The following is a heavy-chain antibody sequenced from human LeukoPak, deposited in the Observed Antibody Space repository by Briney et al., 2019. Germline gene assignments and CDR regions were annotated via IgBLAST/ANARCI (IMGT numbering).Heavy chain of an antibody. D-gene: IGHD2-2*01. CDR3: ATSAVGYCSSTSCYPYYYYCMDV. CDR2: MNPNSGNT. Sequence: ASVKVSCKASGYTFTSYDINWVRQATGQGLEWMGWMNPNSGNTGYAQKFQGRVTMTRNTSISTAYMELSSLRSEDTAVYYCATSAVGYCSSTSCYPYYYYCMDVWGKGTTVTVSS. CDR1: GYTFTSYD. J-gene: IGHJ6*03. V-gene: IGHV1-8*01.